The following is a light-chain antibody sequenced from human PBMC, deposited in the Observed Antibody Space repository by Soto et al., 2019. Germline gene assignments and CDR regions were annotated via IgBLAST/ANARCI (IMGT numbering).Light chain of an antibody. V-gene: IGKV1-5*01. CDR2: AAS. J-gene: IGKJ1*01. CDR3: QHYDTFSWT. CDR1: QRIDTS. Sequence: DIQMTQSPSTLSASVGDRVTITCRASQRIDTSLAWFQQRPGKAPKLLIYAASGLESGVPSTFSGSGSGTEFTLTISSLQPDDFAHYVCQHYDTFSWTFGQGTRV.